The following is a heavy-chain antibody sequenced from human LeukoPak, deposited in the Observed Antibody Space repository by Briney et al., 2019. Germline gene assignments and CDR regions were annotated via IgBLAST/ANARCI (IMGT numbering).Heavy chain of an antibody. D-gene: IGHD2-15*01. J-gene: IGHJ6*02. V-gene: IGHV1-46*01. CDR2: INPSGGST. Sequence: ASVKVSCKASGYTFTSYYMHWVRQAPGQGLEWMGIINPSGGSTSYAQKFQGRVTMTRDTSTSTVYMELSSLRSEDTAVYYCARELKSKDIVVVVAAPGYYGMDVWGQGTTVTVSS. CDR3: ARELKSKDIVVVVAAPGYYGMDV. CDR1: GYTFTSYY.